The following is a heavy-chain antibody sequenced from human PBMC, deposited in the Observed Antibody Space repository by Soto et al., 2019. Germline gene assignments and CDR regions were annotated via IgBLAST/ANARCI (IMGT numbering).Heavy chain of an antibody. J-gene: IGHJ4*02. D-gene: IGHD3-10*01. CDR2: IIPILRMS. V-gene: IGHV1-69*02. CDR3: ARSYGSGSRPFDY. CDR1: GGTFSSYT. Sequence: QVQLVQSGAEVKKPGSSVKVSCKASGGTFSSYTINWVRQAPGHGLEWMGRIIPILRMSTYAQKFQGRVTIIADKSTSTAYMQLSSLTSEDTAIYYCARSYGSGSRPFDYWGQGTLVTVSS.